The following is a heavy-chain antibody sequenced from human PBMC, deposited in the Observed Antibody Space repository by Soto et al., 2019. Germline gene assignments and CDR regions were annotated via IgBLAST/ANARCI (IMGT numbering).Heavy chain of an antibody. CDR2: IKRNVDGGTI. Sequence: EVQLVESGGGLVMPGGSLRLSCAASGFTFDNAWMNWVRQAPGKGLEWVGRIKRNVDGGTIDYAESVKGRFSISRDDSKNTLYLQMNSLKTEDTAVYYCTRGSPLGNYFDYWGQGTLVAVSS. CDR3: TRGSPLGNYFDY. V-gene: IGHV3-15*07. CDR1: GFTFDNAW. J-gene: IGHJ4*02. D-gene: IGHD2-15*01.